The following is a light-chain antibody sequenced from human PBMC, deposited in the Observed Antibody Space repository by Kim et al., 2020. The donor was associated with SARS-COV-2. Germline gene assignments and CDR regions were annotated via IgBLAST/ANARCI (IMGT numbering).Light chain of an antibody. CDR1: STDIGAYNY. J-gene: IGLJ3*02. V-gene: IGLV2-14*04. CDR3: ISFTRTITWV. CDR2: DVN. Sequence: GQSITISCIVTSTDIGAYNYVSGYHQRPGKAPKLIIYDVNGRPSGVSRRFSGSKSGNTASLAISGLQAEDEADYYCISFTRTITWVFGGGTKVTVL.